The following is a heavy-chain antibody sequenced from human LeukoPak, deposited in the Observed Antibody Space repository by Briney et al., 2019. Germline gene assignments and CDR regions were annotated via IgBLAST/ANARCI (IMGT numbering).Heavy chain of an antibody. V-gene: IGHV3-30-3*01. CDR2: ISYDGTNK. D-gene: IGHD2-2*02. J-gene: IGHJ5*02. CDR3: GGCRRKYRLLYWFEP. Sequence: GRSLTLSCAASGFTFSSYAMHWAPQAPGKGLEWVAVISYDGTNKYYADSVKGRFTISRDNSKNTLYLQMNSLGAEDTGVYRCGGCRRKYRLLYWFEPWGQGTLVTVS. CDR1: GFTFSSYA.